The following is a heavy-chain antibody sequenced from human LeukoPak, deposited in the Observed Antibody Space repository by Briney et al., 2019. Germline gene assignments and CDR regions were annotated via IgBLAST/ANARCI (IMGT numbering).Heavy chain of an antibody. Sequence: PGGSLRLSCAASGFTFSSHWMSWVRQAPGKGLEWVANIKKDGSEKYYVDAVKGRFTISRDNAKTSLYLQMNSLRAEDTAVYYCARDRLMVPFDYWGQGTLVTVSS. J-gene: IGHJ4*02. CDR1: GFTFSSHW. D-gene: IGHD2-8*01. CDR2: IKKDGSEK. CDR3: ARDRLMVPFDY. V-gene: IGHV3-7*01.